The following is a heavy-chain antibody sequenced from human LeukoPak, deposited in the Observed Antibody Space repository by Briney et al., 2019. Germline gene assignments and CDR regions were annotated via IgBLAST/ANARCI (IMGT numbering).Heavy chain of an antibody. J-gene: IGHJ4*02. D-gene: IGHD2-2*01. CDR2: ISAGNGET. V-gene: IGHV1-3*01. Sequence: ASVKVSCKASGYTFSSYAIHWVRQAPGQRLEWMGWISAGNGETKYSQNFQGRLTITRDTSSSTAYMELNSLISEDTAVYYCARDQGYQLLYYWGQGTLVTVSS. CDR3: ARDQGYQLLYY. CDR1: GYTFSSYA.